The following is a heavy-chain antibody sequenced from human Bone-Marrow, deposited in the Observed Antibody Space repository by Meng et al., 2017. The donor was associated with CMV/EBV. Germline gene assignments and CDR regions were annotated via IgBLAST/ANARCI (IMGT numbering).Heavy chain of an antibody. CDR1: GGSFSGYY. V-gene: IGHV4-34*01. CDR2: INHSGST. D-gene: IGHD1-14*01. Sequence: CAVYGGSFSGYYWSWIRQPPGKGLEWIGEINHSGSTNYNPSLKSRVTISVDTSKNQFSLKLSSVTAADTAVYYCARRKRSLYYYYGMDVWGQGTTVTVYS. J-gene: IGHJ6*02. CDR3: ARRKRSLYYYYGMDV.